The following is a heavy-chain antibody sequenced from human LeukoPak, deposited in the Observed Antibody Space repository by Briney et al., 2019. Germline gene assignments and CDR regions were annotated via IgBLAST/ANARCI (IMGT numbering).Heavy chain of an antibody. CDR1: GGSFSGYY. D-gene: IGHD4-17*01. V-gene: IGHV4-34*01. J-gene: IGHJ4*02. Sequence: PSETLSLTCAVYGGSFSGYYWSWIRQPPGKGLEWIGEINHSGSTNYNPSLKSRVTISVDTSKNQFSLKLSSVTAADTAVYYRARGYGDPTDKFDYWGQGTLVTVSS. CDR3: ARGYGDPTDKFDY. CDR2: INHSGST.